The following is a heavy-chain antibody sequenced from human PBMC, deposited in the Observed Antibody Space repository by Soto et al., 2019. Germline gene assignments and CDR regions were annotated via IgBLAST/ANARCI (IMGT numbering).Heavy chain of an antibody. CDR2: INPSGGST. J-gene: IGHJ5*02. CDR3: ARGGTEQRVRSKLKDNWFDP. D-gene: IGHD6-6*01. CDR1: GYTFTSYY. V-gene: IGHV1-46*01. Sequence: QVQLVQSGAEVKKPGASVKVSCKASGYTFTSYYMHWVRQAPGQGLEWMGIINPSGGSTSYAQKFQGRVSMNRDRSMSTVYVELSSLRCEDTAVYYCARGGTEQRVRSKLKDNWFDPWGQGTLVTVSS.